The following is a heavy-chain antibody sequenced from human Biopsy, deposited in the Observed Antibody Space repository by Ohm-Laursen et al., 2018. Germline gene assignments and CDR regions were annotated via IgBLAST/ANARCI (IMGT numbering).Heavy chain of an antibody. CDR1: GFTFSDYY. D-gene: IGHD3-10*01. CDR2: ISGIGDTT. CDR3: ARDLTRGSYFDS. V-gene: IGHV3-11*01. Sequence: GSLRLSCAASGFTFSDYYMSWIRQAPGRGLEWVSHISGIGDTTYYADSVKGRFTISRDNSKNSLYLQMNSLRAEDTAVYYCARDLTRGSYFDSWGQGSLVAVSS. J-gene: IGHJ4*02.